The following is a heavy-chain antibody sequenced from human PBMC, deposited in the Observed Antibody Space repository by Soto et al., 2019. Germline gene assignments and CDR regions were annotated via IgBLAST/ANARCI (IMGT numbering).Heavy chain of an antibody. J-gene: IGHJ4*02. CDR2: ISDDGASI. Sequence: GGSLRLSCEASGFSLSSFAMNWVRQAPGRGLEWVSYISDDGASIYYADSLKGRFTISRDNAKNSLSLQMNNLRAEDTAVYYCARENSVQAWLHHFDHWGLGTLVTVSS. CDR1: GFSLSSFA. CDR3: ARENSVQAWLHHFDH. V-gene: IGHV3-48*03. D-gene: IGHD5-18*01.